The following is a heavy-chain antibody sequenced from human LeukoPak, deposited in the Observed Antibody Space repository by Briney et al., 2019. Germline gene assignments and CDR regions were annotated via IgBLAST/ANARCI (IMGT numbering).Heavy chain of an antibody. CDR3: ARIIRGERDY. Sequence: PSETLSLTCAVYGGSFSGYYWSWIRQPPGKGLEWIGEINHSGSTNYNPSLKSRVTISVDTSKNQFSLKLSSVTAADTAVYYCARIIRGERDYWGQGTLVTVSS. CDR2: INHSGST. D-gene: IGHD3-3*01. CDR1: GGSFSGYY. V-gene: IGHV4-34*01. J-gene: IGHJ4*02.